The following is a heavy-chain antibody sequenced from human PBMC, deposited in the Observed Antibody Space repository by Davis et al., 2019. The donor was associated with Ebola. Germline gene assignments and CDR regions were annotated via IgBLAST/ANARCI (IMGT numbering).Heavy chain of an antibody. CDR3: ARKDFGDYAYSDY. J-gene: IGHJ4*02. Sequence: GESLKISCAASRFTFTNYAMSWVRQAPGKGLEWVANIKQDGSEKYYVDSVKGRFTISRDNAKNSLYLQMSSLRVEDTAVYYCARKDFGDYAYSDYWGQGTLVTVSS. CDR1: RFTFTNYA. D-gene: IGHD4-17*01. CDR2: IKQDGSEK. V-gene: IGHV3-7*01.